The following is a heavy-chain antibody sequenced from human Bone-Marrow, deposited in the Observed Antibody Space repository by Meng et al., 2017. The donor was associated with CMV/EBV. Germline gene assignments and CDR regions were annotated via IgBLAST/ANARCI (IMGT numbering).Heavy chain of an antibody. V-gene: IGHV1-2*02. J-gene: IGHJ4*02. CDR3: VRSSGWSLFDY. CDR1: GYTFSDYY. D-gene: IGHD6-19*01. CDR2: IRSDGSAT. Sequence: QVELVQSGAEVKEPGASVKVSCKTSGYTFSDYYMHWVRQAPGQGLEWMGWIRSDGSATNYAQKFRGRVTMTRDASVSTAYMELSGLTSDDTAVYFCVRSSGWSLFDYWGPGALVTVFS.